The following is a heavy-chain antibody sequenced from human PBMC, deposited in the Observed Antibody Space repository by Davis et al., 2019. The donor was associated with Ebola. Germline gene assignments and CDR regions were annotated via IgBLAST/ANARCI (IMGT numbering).Heavy chain of an antibody. CDR1: GVTFRSNW. Sequence: HTGGSLRLSCAASGVTFRSNWMQWVRQAPGKGLVCVSRINSDGSFTSYADSVKGRFTISRDNAKNTLYLQMNSLRADDTAVYYCATDPYGGNPQSADYWGQGSLVTVSS. V-gene: IGHV3-74*01. CDR3: ATDPYGGNPQSADY. J-gene: IGHJ4*02. CDR2: INSDGSFT. D-gene: IGHD3-16*01.